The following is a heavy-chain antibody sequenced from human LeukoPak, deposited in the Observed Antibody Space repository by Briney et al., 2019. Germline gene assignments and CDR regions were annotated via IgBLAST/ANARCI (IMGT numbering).Heavy chain of an antibody. CDR3: ARDPGDIVGATNWFDP. V-gene: IGHV1-2*02. Sequence: ASVTVSFKASGYTFTGYYMHWVRQAPGQGLEWMGWINPNSGGTNYAQKFQGRVTMTRDTSISTAYMELSRLRSDDTAVYYCARDPGDIVGATNWFDPWGQGTLVTVSS. CDR2: INPNSGGT. D-gene: IGHD1-26*01. J-gene: IGHJ5*02. CDR1: GYTFTGYY.